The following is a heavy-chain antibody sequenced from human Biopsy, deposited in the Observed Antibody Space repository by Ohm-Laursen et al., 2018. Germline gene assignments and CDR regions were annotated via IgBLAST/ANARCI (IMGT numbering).Heavy chain of an antibody. CDR3: ARVPAYPSIDGYYGLDL. CDR2: INPNRGNA. CDR1: GYTFAGYY. V-gene: IGHV1-2*02. Sequence: SVKVSCKASGYTFAGYYLHWVRQAPGHCLEWMVWINPNRGNANYAQSFQGRLTVTRDASISTAYMELTSLTFDDTAIYYCARVPAYPSIDGYYGLDLWGQGTTVIVSS. D-gene: IGHD3-9*01. J-gene: IGHJ6*02.